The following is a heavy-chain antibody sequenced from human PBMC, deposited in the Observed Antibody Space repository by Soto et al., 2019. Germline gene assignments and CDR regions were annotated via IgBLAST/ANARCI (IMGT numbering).Heavy chain of an antibody. D-gene: IGHD6-13*01. CDR3: AGVSSSPLNFDY. CDR1: GGSISSGGYY. V-gene: IGHV4-31*03. CDR2: IYYSGST. J-gene: IGHJ4*02. Sequence: QVQLQESGPGLVKPSQTLSLTCTVSGGSISSGGYYWSWIRQHPGKCLEWIGYIYYSGSTYYNPSLTSRSTMSVESSKNPFSLKLSSGTAADTAGYYCAGVSSSPLNFDYWGQGNLFTVSS.